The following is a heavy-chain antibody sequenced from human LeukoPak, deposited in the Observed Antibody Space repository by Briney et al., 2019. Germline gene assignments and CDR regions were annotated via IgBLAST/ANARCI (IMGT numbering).Heavy chain of an antibody. J-gene: IGHJ3*02. Sequence: GRSLRLSCAASGFTFSSYGMHWVRQAPGKGLEWVAVISYDGSNKYYADSVKGRVTISRDNSKNTLYLQMNSLRAEDTAVYYCAILDTAMGDHDAFDIWGQGTMVTVSS. CDR3: AILDTAMGDHDAFDI. CDR1: GFTFSSYG. CDR2: ISYDGSNK. D-gene: IGHD5-18*01. V-gene: IGHV3-30*03.